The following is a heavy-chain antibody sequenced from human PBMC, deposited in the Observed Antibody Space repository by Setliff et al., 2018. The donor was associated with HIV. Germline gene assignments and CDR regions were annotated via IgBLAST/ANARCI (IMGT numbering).Heavy chain of an antibody. CDR2: ISGSGGRI. J-gene: IGHJ3*01. D-gene: IGHD2-21*02. V-gene: IGHV3-23*01. CDR3: AKDPNGDYIGAFDS. Sequence: GESLKISCAASGITFSSYAMIWVRQAPGKGLEGVSAISGSGGRIEYADSVKGLFTISRDNSKNTLYLQMDSLRGEDTAIYYCAKDPNGDYIGAFDSWGQGTMVTVSS. CDR1: GITFSSYA.